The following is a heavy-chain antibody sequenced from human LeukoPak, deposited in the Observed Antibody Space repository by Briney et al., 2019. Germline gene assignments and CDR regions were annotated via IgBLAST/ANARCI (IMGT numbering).Heavy chain of an antibody. CDR1: GFTVSSNY. Sequence: GGSLRLSCAASGFTVSSNYMSWVRQAPGKGLEWVSVIYSGGSTYYADSVKGRFTISRDNSKNTLYLQMNSLRAEDTAVYYCARVHSDYDCSFDYWGQGTLVTVSS. V-gene: IGHV3-66*02. CDR2: IYSGGST. CDR3: ARVHSDYDCSFDY. J-gene: IGHJ4*02. D-gene: IGHD5-12*01.